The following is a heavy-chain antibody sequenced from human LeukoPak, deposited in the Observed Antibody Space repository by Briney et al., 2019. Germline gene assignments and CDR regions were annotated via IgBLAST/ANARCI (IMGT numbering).Heavy chain of an antibody. Sequence: SETLSLTCAVYGGSFRGDYWSWIRQPPGKELEWIREINHSGSTSYNTSLKSRVTISVDTSKNQFSLKLSSVTAADTAVYYCARVPGFSHIVVVTARGAFDIWGQGTMVTVSS. CDR1: GGSFRGDY. V-gene: IGHV4-34*01. CDR2: INHSGST. D-gene: IGHD2-21*02. J-gene: IGHJ3*02. CDR3: ARVPGFSHIVVVTARGAFDI.